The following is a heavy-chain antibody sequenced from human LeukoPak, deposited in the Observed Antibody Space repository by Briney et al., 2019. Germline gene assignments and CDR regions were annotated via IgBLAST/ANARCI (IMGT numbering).Heavy chain of an antibody. J-gene: IGHJ4*02. CDR3: ARDGGPAPPLYYCDY. CDR1: GYTFTNYG. D-gene: IGHD3-16*01. Sequence: ASVTVSCKASGYTFTNYGISWVRQAPGQGLEWMGWISAYNGNTNYAQNLQGRVTMTTDTSTSTAYMELRSLRSDDTAVYYCARDGGPAPPLYYCDYWGQGPVDSVS. V-gene: IGHV1-18*01. CDR2: ISAYNGNT.